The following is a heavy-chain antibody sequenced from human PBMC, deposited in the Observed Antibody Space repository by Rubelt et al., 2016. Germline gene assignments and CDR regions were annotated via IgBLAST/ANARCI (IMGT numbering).Heavy chain of an antibody. Sequence: QVQLQQWGAGLLKPSETLSLTCAVYGGSFSGYYWSWIRQPPGKGLEWIGEINHSGSTNYNPSLKRRVTVSVDKSKNQFSLKLSSVTAAETAVYYCARPNTDYYYYGMDVWGQGTTVTVSS. CDR3: ARPNTDYYYYGMDV. CDR1: GGSFSGYY. J-gene: IGHJ6*02. CDR2: INHSGST. V-gene: IGHV4-34*01.